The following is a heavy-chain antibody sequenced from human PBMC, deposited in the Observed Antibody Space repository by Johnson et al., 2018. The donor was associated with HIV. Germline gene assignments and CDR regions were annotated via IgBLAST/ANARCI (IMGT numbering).Heavy chain of an antibody. CDR3: AKNNQVWGLLPVDAFDI. CDR1: GFTFSSYW. V-gene: IGHV3-7*02. CDR2: IKQDGSEK. D-gene: IGHD1-26*01. Sequence: VQLVESGGGLVQPGGSLRLSCAASGFTFSSYWMSWVRQAPGKGLEWVANIKQDGSEKYYADSVKGRFTISRDNSKNTLYLQVNSLRPEDTAVYYCAKNNQVWGLLPVDAFDIWGQGTLITVSS. J-gene: IGHJ3*02.